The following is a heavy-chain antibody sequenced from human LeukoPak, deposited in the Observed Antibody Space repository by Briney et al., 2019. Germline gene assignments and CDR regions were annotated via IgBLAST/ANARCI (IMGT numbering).Heavy chain of an antibody. Sequence: SETLSLTCAVSGYSISSGYYWGWIRQPPGKGLEWIGSIYHSGSTYYNPSLKSRVTISVDTSKNQFSLKLSSVTAADTAVYYCARSVGYCSGGSCDEGYWGQGTLVTVSS. D-gene: IGHD2-15*01. V-gene: IGHV4-38-2*01. J-gene: IGHJ4*02. CDR2: IYHSGST. CDR3: ARSVGYCSGGSCDEGY. CDR1: GYSISSGYY.